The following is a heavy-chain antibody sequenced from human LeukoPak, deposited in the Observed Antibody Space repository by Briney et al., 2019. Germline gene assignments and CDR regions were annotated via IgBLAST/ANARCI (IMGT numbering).Heavy chain of an antibody. J-gene: IGHJ6*03. CDR1: GFTFFSYE. D-gene: IGHD5-12*01. Sequence: GGSLRPSCAASGFTFFSYEMNWVRQAPGKGLEWVSYISSSGSTIYYADSVKGRFTISRDNAKNSLYLQMNSLRAEDTAVYYCARDRGWGMDVWGKGTTVTISS. CDR2: ISSSGSTI. CDR3: ARDRGWGMDV. V-gene: IGHV3-48*03.